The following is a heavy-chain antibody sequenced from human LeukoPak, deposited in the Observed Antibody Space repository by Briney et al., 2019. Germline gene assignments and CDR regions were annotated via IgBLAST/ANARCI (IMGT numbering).Heavy chain of an antibody. V-gene: IGHV3-43D*03. Sequence: GGSLRLSCAASGFTFDDYAMHWVRQAPGKGLEWVSVISWDGGSTYYADSVKGRFTISRDNSKNSLYLQMNSLRAEDTALYYCAKESSHYFDYWGQGTLVTVSS. CDR3: AKESSHYFDY. CDR2: ISWDGGST. J-gene: IGHJ4*02. CDR1: GFTFDDYA.